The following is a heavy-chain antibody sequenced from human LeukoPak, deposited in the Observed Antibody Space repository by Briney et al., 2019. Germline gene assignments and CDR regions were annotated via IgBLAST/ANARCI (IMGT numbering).Heavy chain of an antibody. CDR3: ARGQGQTIDY. CDR1: GGSISSSSYY. J-gene: IGHJ4*02. Sequence: SETLSLTCTVSGGSISSSSYYWGWIRQPPGKGLEWIGSIYYSGSTYYNPSLKSRVTIPVDTSKNQFSLKLSSVTAADTAVYYCARGQGQTIDYWGQGTLVTVSS. V-gene: IGHV4-39*07. CDR2: IYYSGST.